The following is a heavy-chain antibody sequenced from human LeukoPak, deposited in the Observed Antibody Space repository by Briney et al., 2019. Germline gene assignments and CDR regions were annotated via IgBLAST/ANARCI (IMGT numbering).Heavy chain of an antibody. J-gene: IGHJ5*02. D-gene: IGHD6-19*01. CDR1: GFTFSSYA. CDR2: ISGSGGST. CDR3: LFIAVAGKVNWFDP. Sequence: GGSLRLSCAASGFTFSSYAMSWVRQAPGKGLEWVSAISGSGGSTYYADSVKGRFTISRDNSKNTLYLQMNSLRAEDTAVYYCLFIAVAGKVNWFDPWGQGTLVTVSS. V-gene: IGHV3-23*01.